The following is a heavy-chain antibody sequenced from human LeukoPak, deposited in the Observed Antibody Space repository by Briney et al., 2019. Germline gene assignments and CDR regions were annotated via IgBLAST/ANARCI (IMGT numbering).Heavy chain of an antibody. J-gene: IGHJ4*02. CDR2: IKSKTDGGTT. Sequence: GGSLRLACAASGFTFSNAWMSWLRQAPGKGLEWVGRIKSKTDGGTTDYAAPVKGRFNISRDDSKNTLYLQMNSLKPDDTAVYYCTTDVATVNDYWGQGTLVNVSS. V-gene: IGHV3-15*01. D-gene: IGHD5-12*01. CDR3: TTDVATVNDY. CDR1: GFTFSNAW.